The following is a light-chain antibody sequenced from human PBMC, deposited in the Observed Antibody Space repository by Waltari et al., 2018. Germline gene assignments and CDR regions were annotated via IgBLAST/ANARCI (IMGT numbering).Light chain of an antibody. J-gene: IGKJ2*01. V-gene: IGKV1-33*01. CDR1: QDIGNF. CDR2: DAS. Sequence: DIQMTQSPSSLSASAGDRVTITCQASQDIGNFLNWYQQKPGRAPNLLIYDASNLETGVPSRFSGSGSATHFTFTITSLQSEDIATYYCQQYDNFPFTFGQGTKVEIK. CDR3: QQYDNFPFT.